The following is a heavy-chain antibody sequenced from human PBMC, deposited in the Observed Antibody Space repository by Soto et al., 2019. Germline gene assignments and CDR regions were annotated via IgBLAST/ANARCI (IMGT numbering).Heavy chain of an antibody. CDR3: ARHPPGVTFDY. CDR1: GGSISSSSYY. V-gene: IGHV4-39*01. Sequence: SSETLSLTCTVSGGSISSSSYYWDWIRQPPGKGLEWIGSIYYSGSTYYNPSLKSRVTISADTSKNQLSLKLSSVTAADTAVYYCARHPPGVTFDYWGQGTLVTAPQ. J-gene: IGHJ4*02. CDR2: IYYSGST. D-gene: IGHD3-10*01.